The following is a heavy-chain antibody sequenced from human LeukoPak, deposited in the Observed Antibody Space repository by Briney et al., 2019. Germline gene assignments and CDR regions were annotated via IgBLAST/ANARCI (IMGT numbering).Heavy chain of an antibody. V-gene: IGHV3-11*01. CDR3: VRPYSSSWSIDY. J-gene: IGHJ4*02. D-gene: IGHD6-13*01. Sequence: GGSLRLSCAASGFTFSDYYMSWIRQAPGKGLEWVSYISSSGSTIYYADSVKGRFTISRDNPKNTLFLQMNSLRAEDTAVYYCVRPYSSSWSIDYWGQGTLVTVSS. CDR1: GFTFSDYY. CDR2: ISSSGSTI.